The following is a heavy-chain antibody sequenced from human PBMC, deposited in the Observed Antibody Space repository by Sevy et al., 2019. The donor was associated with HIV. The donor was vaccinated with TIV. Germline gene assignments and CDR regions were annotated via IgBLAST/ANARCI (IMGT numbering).Heavy chain of an antibody. V-gene: IGHV1-69*13. CDR2: IIPIFGTA. J-gene: IGHJ6*02. D-gene: IGHD6-19*01. Sequence: ASVKVSCKASGGTFSSYAISWVRQAPGQGLEWMGGIIPIFGTANYAQKFQGRVTITADESTSTAYMELSSLRSEDTAVFYCAIRYSSGFYGMDVWGQGPTVPVSS. CDR3: AIRYSSGFYGMDV. CDR1: GGTFSSYA.